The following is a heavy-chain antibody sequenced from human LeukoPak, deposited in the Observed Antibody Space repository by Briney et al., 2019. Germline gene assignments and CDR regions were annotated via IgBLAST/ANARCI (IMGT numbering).Heavy chain of an antibody. J-gene: IGHJ6*03. Sequence: GGSLRLSCAASGFTFSDYYMSWIRQAPGKGLEWVSYISSSDSPRFYADSVKGRFTISRDNAKNSLYLQMNSLRAEDTAVYYCARGSTIFGVVTPYYMDVWGKGTTVTVSS. CDR1: GFTFSDYY. CDR2: ISSSDSPR. CDR3: ARGSTIFGVVTPYYMDV. D-gene: IGHD3-3*01. V-gene: IGHV3-11*04.